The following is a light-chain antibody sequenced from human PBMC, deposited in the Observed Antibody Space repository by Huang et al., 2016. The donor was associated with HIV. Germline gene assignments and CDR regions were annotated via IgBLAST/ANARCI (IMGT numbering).Light chain of an antibody. CDR3: QQYDSYSAT. V-gene: IGKV1-5*03. J-gene: IGKJ1*01. CDR1: QSVSNR. Sequence: DIQMTQSPSTLTASVGDRVTITCRASQSVSNRLAWYQQKPGKAPKLLIYKASNLESGVPSRFSGSGSGTEFILTISSLQPDDFATYYCQQYDSYSATFGQGTKLEIK. CDR2: KAS.